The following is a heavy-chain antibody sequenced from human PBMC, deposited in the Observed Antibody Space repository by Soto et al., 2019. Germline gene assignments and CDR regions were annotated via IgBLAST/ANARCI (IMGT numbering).Heavy chain of an antibody. CDR1: GYTFTGYY. D-gene: IGHD1-1*01. J-gene: IGHJ6*02. CDR3: ARERWGPINWNGEYYYYGMDV. Sequence: ASVKVSCKASGYTFTGYYMHWVRQAPGQGLGWMGWINPNSGGTNYAQKFQGRVTMTRDTSISTAYMELSRLRSDDTAVYYCARERWGPINWNGEYYYYGMDVWGQGTTVTVSS. CDR2: INPNSGGT. V-gene: IGHV1-2*02.